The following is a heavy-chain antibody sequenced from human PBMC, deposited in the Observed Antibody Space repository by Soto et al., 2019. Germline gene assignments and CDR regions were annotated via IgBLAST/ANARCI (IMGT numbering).Heavy chain of an antibody. CDR1: GFTLSGSA. J-gene: IGHJ4*02. CDR2: IRSKTHNYAT. D-gene: IGHD1-26*01. V-gene: IGHV3-73*02. CDR3: TRSGGSYSFGY. Sequence: EVQLVESGGGLVQPGESLKLSCAASGFTLSGSAVHWVRQASGKGLEWVGRIRSKTHNYATDYIASVKGRFTMSRDDSNNTPYLQMNGLKTDDTAVYYCTRSGGSYSFGYWGQGTLVTVSS.